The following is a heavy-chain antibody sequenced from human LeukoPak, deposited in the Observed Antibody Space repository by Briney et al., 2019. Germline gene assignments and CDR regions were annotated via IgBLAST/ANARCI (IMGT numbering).Heavy chain of an antibody. CDR2: INPSTGGT. J-gene: IGHJ5*02. V-gene: IGHV1-2*06. D-gene: IGHD4-17*01. CDR1: GYTFTSYD. Sequence: ASVKVSCKASGYTFTSYDINWVRQAPGQGLEWMGRINPSTGGTNSAQKFQGRVTMTRDTSISTAYMELSRLTSDDTAIYYCARGQPYGDYNYFDPWGQGTLVTVSS. CDR3: ARGQPYGDYNYFDP.